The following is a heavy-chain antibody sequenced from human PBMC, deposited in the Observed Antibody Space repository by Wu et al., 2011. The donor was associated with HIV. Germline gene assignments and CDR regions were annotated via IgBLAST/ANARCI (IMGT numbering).Heavy chain of an antibody. CDR1: GYTFTAYY. D-gene: IGHD1-14*01. CDR2: INPHSGGT. V-gene: IGHV1-2*02. Sequence: QVQLVQSGAEVKKPGASVKVSCKASGYTFTAYYMHWLRQAPGQGLEWMGWINPHSGGTNFAQKFQGRVTMTRDTSISTAYMQLSRLRSDGTAVYYCARGTTYSPGHYYYYGMDVWGQGTTVTVSS. J-gene: IGHJ6*02. CDR3: ARGTTYSPGHYYYYGMDV.